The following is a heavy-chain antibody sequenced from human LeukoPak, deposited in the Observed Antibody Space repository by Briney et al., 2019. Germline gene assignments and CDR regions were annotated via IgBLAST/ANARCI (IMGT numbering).Heavy chain of an antibody. Sequence: PGGSLRLSCAASGFTFSSYTMNWVRQAPGKGLEWVSYISSSSSYISYADSLKGRFTISRDNAKNSLYLQMNSLRAEDTAVYYCARDYSGSCWNWGQGTLVTVSS. V-gene: IGHV3-21*01. D-gene: IGHD6-13*01. CDR3: ARDYSGSCWN. J-gene: IGHJ4*02. CDR2: ISSSSSYI. CDR1: GFTFSSYT.